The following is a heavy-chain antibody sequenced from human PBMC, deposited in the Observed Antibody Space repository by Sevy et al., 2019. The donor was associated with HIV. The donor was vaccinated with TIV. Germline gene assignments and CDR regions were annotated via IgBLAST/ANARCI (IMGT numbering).Heavy chain of an antibody. J-gene: IGHJ4*02. CDR1: GGSFSGYY. D-gene: IGHD3-22*01. CDR3: ARGRGGDYYDSSGYQEVIFDY. Sequence: SETLSLTCAVYGGSFSGYYWSWIRQPPGKGLEWIGEINHSGSTNYNPPLKSRVTISVDTSKNQFSLKLSSVTAADTAVYYCARGRGGDYYDSSGYQEVIFDYWGQGTLVTVSS. CDR2: INHSGST. V-gene: IGHV4-34*01.